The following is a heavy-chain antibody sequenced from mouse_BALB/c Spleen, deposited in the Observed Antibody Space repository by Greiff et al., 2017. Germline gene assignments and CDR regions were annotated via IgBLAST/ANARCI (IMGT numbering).Heavy chain of an antibody. J-gene: IGHJ2*01. CDR1: GFTFSSFG. D-gene: IGHD2-14*01. V-gene: IGHV5-17*02. CDR2: ISSGSSTI. Sequence: DVMLVESGGGLVQPGGSRKLSCAASGFTFSSFGMHWVRQAPEKGLEWVAYISSGSSTIYYADTVKGRFTISRDNPKNTLFLQMTSLRSEDTAMYYCARGNYRSVYFDYWGQGTTLTVSP. CDR3: ARGNYRSVYFDY.